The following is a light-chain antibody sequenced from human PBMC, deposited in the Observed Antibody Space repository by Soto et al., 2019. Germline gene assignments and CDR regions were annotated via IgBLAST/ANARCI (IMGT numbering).Light chain of an antibody. CDR3: QHFNNYPRT. CDR1: QGIASR. CDR2: DAS. V-gene: IGKV1D-13*01. J-gene: IGKJ4*01. Sequence: AIQLTQSPSSLSASVGDRVTIACRASQGIASRLAWNQQKAGKVPKLLIHDASSLQSRVPLRFSGSGSGTDFTLTNSNLQPENAATYHSQHFNNYPRTFGGGTKVDIK.